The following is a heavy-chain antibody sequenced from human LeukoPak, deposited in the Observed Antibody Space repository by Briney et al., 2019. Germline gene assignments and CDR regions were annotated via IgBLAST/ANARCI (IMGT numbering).Heavy chain of an antibody. D-gene: IGHD1-1*01. CDR2: IHYSGST. J-gene: IGHJ4*02. CDR1: GGSISNSTYY. Sequence: SETLSLTCTVSGGSISNSTYYWGWIRQPPGKGLEWIGSIHYSGSTYYNPSLKSRVTISVDTSKNQFSLKLSSVTAADTAVYYCARSGVLWNLYYWGQGTLVTVSS. CDR3: ARSGVLWNLYY. V-gene: IGHV4-39*07.